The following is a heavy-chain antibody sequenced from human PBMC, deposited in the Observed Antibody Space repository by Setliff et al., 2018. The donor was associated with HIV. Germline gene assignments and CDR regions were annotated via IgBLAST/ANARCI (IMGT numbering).Heavy chain of an antibody. Sequence: GSLRLSCAASGFTVSSNYMSWVRQAPGKGLEWVSSISSSSSYIYYADSVKGRFIASTDNAKNSLFLQMNSLKAEDTAVYYCARAYNVYDYRSDSSGYDYWGQGTLVTVSS. D-gene: IGHD3-22*01. V-gene: IGHV3-21*04. CDR1: GFTVSSNY. J-gene: IGHJ4*02. CDR3: ARAYNVYDYRSDSSGYDY. CDR2: ISSSSSYI.